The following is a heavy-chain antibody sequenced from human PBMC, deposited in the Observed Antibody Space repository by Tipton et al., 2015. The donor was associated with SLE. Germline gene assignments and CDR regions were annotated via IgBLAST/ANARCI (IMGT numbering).Heavy chain of an antibody. D-gene: IGHD6-19*01. CDR1: GGTFSSYA. V-gene: IGHV1-69*05. CDR2: IIPIFGTA. J-gene: IGHJ4*02. CDR3: AREVTLGSGRGSYYFDY. Sequence: QLVQSGAEVKKPGSSVKVSCKASGGTFSSYAISWVRQAPGQGPEWMGGIIPIFGTANYAQKFQGRVTITTDESTSTAYMELNSLRSEDTAVYYCAREVTLGSGRGSYYFDYWGQGTLVTVSS.